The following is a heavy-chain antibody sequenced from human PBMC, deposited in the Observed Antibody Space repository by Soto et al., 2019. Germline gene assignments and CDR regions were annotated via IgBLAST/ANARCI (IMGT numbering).Heavy chain of an antibody. J-gene: IGHJ5*02. CDR2: IYYSGGT. CDR3: ARVLSDSSSFLDP. CDR1: GGSIRSGGYY. V-gene: IGHV4-31*03. Sequence: SETLSLSCSVSGGSIRSGGYYWRWIRQHPGKGLEWIGYIYYSGGTYYNPSLKSRVTISVDTSKNQFSLKLSSVTAADTAVYSCARVLSDSSSFLDPWGQGTRVTVSS. D-gene: IGHD6-13*01.